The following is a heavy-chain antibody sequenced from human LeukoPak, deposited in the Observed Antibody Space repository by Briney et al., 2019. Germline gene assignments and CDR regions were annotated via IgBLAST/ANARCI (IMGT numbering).Heavy chain of an antibody. Sequence: ASVKVSCKASGYTFTGYYMHWVRQAPGQGLEWMGRINPNSGGTNYAQKFQGRVTMTRDTSISTAYMELSRLRSDDTAVYYCARAAYYYGSGSYSGCWGQGTLVTVSS. V-gene: IGHV1-2*06. J-gene: IGHJ4*02. CDR3: ARAAYYYGSGSYSGC. D-gene: IGHD3-10*01. CDR1: GYTFTGYY. CDR2: INPNSGGT.